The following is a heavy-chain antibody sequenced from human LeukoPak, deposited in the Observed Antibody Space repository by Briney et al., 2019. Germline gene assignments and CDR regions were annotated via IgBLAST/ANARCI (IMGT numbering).Heavy chain of an antibody. D-gene: IGHD3-3*01. CDR2: IYSGGST. Sequence: GGSLRLSCAASGFTVSSNYMSWVRQAPGKGLEWVSVIYSGGSTYYADSVKGRFTISRDNSKNTLYLQMNSLRAEDTAVYYCASPGPSIFGVVITHWGQGTLVTVSS. CDR1: GFTVSSNY. CDR3: ASPGPSIFGVVITH. J-gene: IGHJ4*02. V-gene: IGHV3-66*02.